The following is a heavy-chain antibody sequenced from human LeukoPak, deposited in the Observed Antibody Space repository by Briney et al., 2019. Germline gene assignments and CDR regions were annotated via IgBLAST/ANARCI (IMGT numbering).Heavy chain of an antibody. CDR3: AKDWGSWQPNGLGAY. J-gene: IGHJ4*02. CDR1: GFIFSSYT. D-gene: IGHD6-13*01. Sequence: GGSLRLSCAASGFIFSSYTMNWVRQAPGKGLEWVSSIKSDSSYINYADSMKGRLTVSRDNSKNTLYLQMNSLRAEDTAVYYCAKDWGSWQPNGLGAYWGQGTLVTVSS. V-gene: IGHV3-21*01. CDR2: IKSDSSYI.